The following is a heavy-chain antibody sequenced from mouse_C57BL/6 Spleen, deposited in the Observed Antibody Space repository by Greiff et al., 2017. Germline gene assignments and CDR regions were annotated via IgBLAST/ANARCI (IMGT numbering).Heavy chain of an antibody. D-gene: IGHD2-5*01. V-gene: IGHV5-17*01. CDR1: GFTFSDYG. CDR3: ATAYYSNFWFAY. CDR2: ISSGSSTI. J-gene: IGHJ3*01. Sequence: EVNVVESGGGLVKPGGSLKLSCAASGFTFSDYGMHWVRQAPEKGLEWVAYISSGSSTIYYADTVKGRFTISRDNAKNTLFLQMTSLRSEDTAMYYCATAYYSNFWFAYWGQGTLVTVSA.